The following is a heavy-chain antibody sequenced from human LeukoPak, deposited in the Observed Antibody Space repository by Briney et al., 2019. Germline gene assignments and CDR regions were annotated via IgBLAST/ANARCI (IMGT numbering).Heavy chain of an antibody. J-gene: IGHJ4*02. CDR3: AKDHSSSINYFDY. CDR1: GFTFSGYT. Sequence: GGSLRLSCAASGFTFSGYTMNWVRQAPGKGLEWVSSISSSSTYIYFADSMKGRFTISRDNSKNTLYLQMNSLRAEDTAVYYCAKDHSSSINYFDYWGQGTLVTVSS. V-gene: IGHV3-21*01. CDR2: ISSSSTYI. D-gene: IGHD6-13*01.